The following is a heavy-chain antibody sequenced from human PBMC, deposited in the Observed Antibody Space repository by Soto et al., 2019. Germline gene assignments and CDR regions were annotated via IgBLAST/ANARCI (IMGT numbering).Heavy chain of an antibody. J-gene: IGHJ4*02. Sequence: PGGSLRLSCAASGFTFSSYAMSWVRQAPGKGLEWVSAISGSGGSTYYADSVKGRFTISRDNSKNTLYLQMNSLRAEDTAVYYCAKASSGYYSWYFDYWGQGTLVTSPQ. V-gene: IGHV3-23*01. CDR2: ISGSGGST. CDR3: AKASSGYYSWYFDY. CDR1: GFTFSSYA. D-gene: IGHD3-22*01.